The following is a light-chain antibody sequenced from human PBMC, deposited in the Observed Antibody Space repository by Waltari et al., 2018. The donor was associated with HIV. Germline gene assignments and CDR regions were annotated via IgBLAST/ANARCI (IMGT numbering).Light chain of an antibody. J-gene: IGLJ3*02. CDR2: EVS. Sequence: QSALTQPASVSGSPGQSITISCTGTSSDVGGYNYVSWYQQHPGKAPKLMIYEVSNRPSGGSNRFSGSKSGNTASLTISGLQAEDEADYYCSSYTSSSTQVFGGGTKVTVL. CDR3: SSYTSSSTQV. CDR1: SSDVGGYNY. V-gene: IGLV2-14*03.